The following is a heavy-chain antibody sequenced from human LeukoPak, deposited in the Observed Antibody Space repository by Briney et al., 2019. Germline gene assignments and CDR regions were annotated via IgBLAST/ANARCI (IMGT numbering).Heavy chain of an antibody. CDR1: GYSISSSYY. J-gene: IGHJ4*02. CDR2: TYYSGST. CDR3: ARVTGYMTEDYFDY. Sequence: SETLSLTCTVSGYSISSSYYWSWIRQPPGQGLEWIGYTYYSGSTNYNPSLKSRVTISVDTSKNQFSLRLSSVTAADTAVYYCARVTGYMTEDYFDYWGQGTLITVSS. D-gene: IGHD6-13*01. V-gene: IGHV4-61*01.